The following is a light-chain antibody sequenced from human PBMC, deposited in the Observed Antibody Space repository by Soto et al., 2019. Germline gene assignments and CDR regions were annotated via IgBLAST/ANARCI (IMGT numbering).Light chain of an antibody. Sequence: ETVMTQSPATLSVSPGERVTLSCRASQSINSNLAWYQQRPGQAPRVLIYDASTRATAVPARFSGSGSGTEFTLTISSLQSEDFAVYYCQQYNNCPPDYTFGQGTKLEIK. J-gene: IGKJ2*01. V-gene: IGKV3-15*01. CDR1: QSINSN. CDR3: QQYNNCPPDYT. CDR2: DAS.